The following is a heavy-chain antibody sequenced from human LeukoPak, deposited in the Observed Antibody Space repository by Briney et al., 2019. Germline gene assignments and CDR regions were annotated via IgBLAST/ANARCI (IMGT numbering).Heavy chain of an antibody. Sequence: SETLSLTCTVSGGSISSSSYYWGWIRQPPRKGLEWIGSIYYSGSTYYNPSLKSRVTISVDTSKNQFSLKLSSVTAADTAVYYCARAIAVAGLFDYWGQGTLVTVSS. D-gene: IGHD6-19*01. CDR2: IYYSGST. V-gene: IGHV4-39*07. CDR3: ARAIAVAGLFDY. CDR1: GGSISSSSYY. J-gene: IGHJ4*02.